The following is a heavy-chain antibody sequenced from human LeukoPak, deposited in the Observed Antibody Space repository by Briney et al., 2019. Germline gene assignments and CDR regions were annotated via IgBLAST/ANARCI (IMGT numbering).Heavy chain of an antibody. J-gene: IGHJ4*01. CDR3: ARSKSGAPDY. CDR2: IYYSGST. Sequence: SETLSLTCTVSGGSISSYYWSWIRQPPGKGLEWIGYIYYSGSTNYNPSLKSRVTISVDTSKNQFSLKLSSVTAADTAVYYCARSKSGAPDYWGQEPWSPSPQ. CDR1: GGSISSYY. V-gene: IGHV4-59*08. D-gene: IGHD1-26*01.